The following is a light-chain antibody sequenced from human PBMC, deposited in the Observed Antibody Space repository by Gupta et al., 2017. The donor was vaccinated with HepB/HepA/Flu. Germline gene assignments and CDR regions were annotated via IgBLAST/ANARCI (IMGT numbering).Light chain of an antibody. CDR2: EVS. V-gene: IGKV2D-29*01. J-gene: IGKJ4*01. CDR1: QSLLHSDGKTH. CDR3: MQSIQLPLT. Sequence: DIVMTHIPVSLSVTPGQRASISCKSSQSLLHSDGKTHLYWFLRKAGQPPQLLIYEVSNRCSGVPDRFSGRGSVTDFTLKISRVEAEDVGVYYCMQSIQLPLTFGRRTKVEIK.